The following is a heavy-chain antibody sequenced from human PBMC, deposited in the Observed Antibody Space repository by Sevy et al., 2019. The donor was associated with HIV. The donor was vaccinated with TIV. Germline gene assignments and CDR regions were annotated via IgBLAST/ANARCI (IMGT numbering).Heavy chain of an antibody. V-gene: IGHV3-33*01. CDR3: ARDLIKYSSGWAYGMDV. CDR2: IWYDGSNK. Sequence: GESLKISCAASGFTFSSYGMHWVRQAPGKGLEWVAVIWYDGSNKYYADSVKGRFTISRDNSKNTLYLQMNSLRAEDTAVYYCARDLIKYSSGWAYGMDVWGQGTTVTVSS. CDR1: GFTFSSYG. D-gene: IGHD6-19*01. J-gene: IGHJ6*02.